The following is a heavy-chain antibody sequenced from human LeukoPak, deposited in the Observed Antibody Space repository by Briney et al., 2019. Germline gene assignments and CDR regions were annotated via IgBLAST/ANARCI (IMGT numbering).Heavy chain of an antibody. D-gene: IGHD3-9*01. Sequence: GGSLRLSCAASGFTFSSYWMTWVRQAPGKGLEWVANINRDGSQKSYVDSVKGRFTISRDNAKNSLYLQMDSLRAEDTAVYYCAREMTLTETRKNAFDIWGQGTMVTVSS. CDR1: GFTFSSYW. V-gene: IGHV3-7*05. CDR2: INRDGSQK. J-gene: IGHJ3*02. CDR3: AREMTLTETRKNAFDI.